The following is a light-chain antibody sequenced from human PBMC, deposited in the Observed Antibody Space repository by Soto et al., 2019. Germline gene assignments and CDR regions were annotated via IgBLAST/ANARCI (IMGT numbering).Light chain of an antibody. Sequence: DIQMTQSPSTLSGSVGDRDTITCRASQTISSWLAWYQQKQGKXPKXXIYKASTLKSGVPSRFSGSGSGTELTITISSLQPDDCETYDGQHYNSYSEAFGQGTKVDIK. CDR1: QTISSW. J-gene: IGKJ1*01. CDR2: KAS. V-gene: IGKV1-5*03. CDR3: QHYNSYSEA.